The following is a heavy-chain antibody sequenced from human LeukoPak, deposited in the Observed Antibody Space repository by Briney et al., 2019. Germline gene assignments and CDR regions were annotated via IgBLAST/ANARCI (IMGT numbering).Heavy chain of an antibody. J-gene: IGHJ6*03. Sequence: PSETLSLTCAVYGGSFGGYYWSWIRQPPGEGLEWIGEINHSGSTNYNPSLKSRVTISVDTSKNQFSLKLSSVTAADTAVYYCARVRRGVVRGVIIKKKNYYYMDVWGKGTTVTVSS. CDR3: ARVRRGVVRGVIIKKKNYYYMDV. CDR1: GGSFGGYY. V-gene: IGHV4-34*01. CDR2: INHSGST. D-gene: IGHD3-10*01.